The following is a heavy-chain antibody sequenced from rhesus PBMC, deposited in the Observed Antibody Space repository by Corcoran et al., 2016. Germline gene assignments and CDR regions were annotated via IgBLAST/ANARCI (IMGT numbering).Heavy chain of an antibody. J-gene: IGHJ4*01. V-gene: IGHV4-173*01. Sequence: QLQLQESGPGLVKPSETLSLACAVSGGSFSNNYWVWFRQPPGKGLEWIGRILGSGEIIDYTPTLKRRVTSSTDTSKNQFSLKLTSVTAADTAVYFCARGCAGSGCPLVHIDFWGQGFLVTVSS. CDR1: GGSFSNNY. CDR2: ILGSGEII. CDR3: ARGCAGSGCPLVHIDF. D-gene: IGHD2-21*01.